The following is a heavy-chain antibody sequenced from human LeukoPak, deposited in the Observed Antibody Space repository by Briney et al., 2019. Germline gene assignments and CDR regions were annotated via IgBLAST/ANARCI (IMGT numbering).Heavy chain of an antibody. J-gene: IGHJ4*02. CDR1: GYTFTGYY. CDR3: ARVLHNRNYDGSTYYGY. CDR2: INPNSGGT. D-gene: IGHD3-22*01. Sequence: GASVKVSCKASGYTFTGYYMHWVRQAPGQGLEWMGWINPNSGGTNYAQKFQGRVTMTRDTSISTAYMELSRLRSDDTAVYYCARVLHNRNYDGSTYYGYWGQGTLVTVSS. V-gene: IGHV1-2*02.